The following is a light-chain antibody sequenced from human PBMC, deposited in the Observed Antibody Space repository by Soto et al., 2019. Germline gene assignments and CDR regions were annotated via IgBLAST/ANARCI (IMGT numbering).Light chain of an antibody. J-gene: IGKJ5*01. V-gene: IGKV1-39*01. CDR1: QSISSY. CDR2: AAS. CDR3: QQSYSTPIT. Sequence: EIQMTQNPSSLSASVGDRVTITCRASQSISSYLNWYQQKPGKAPKLLIYAASSLQSGVPSRFSGSGSGTDFTLTISSLQPEDFATYYCQQSYSTPITFGQGTLLEVK.